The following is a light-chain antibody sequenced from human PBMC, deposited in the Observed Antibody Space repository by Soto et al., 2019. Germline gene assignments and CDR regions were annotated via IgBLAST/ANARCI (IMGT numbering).Light chain of an antibody. Sequence: DIVMTQSPGSLAVSLGERATINCRSSQSVLYSSHNKDSIAWYQQKPGQPPRLLLFWASTRESGLSDRVSGSPSGAAFTLTTRSLKGQDVAVYDREHYYDLRTCGGGTNVEIK. CDR3: EHYYDLRT. CDR1: QSVLYSSHNKDS. J-gene: IGKJ4*01. CDR2: WAS. V-gene: IGKV4-1*01.